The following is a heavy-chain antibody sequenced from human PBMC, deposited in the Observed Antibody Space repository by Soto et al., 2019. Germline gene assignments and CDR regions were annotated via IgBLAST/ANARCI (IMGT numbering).Heavy chain of an antibody. Sequence: QITLKESGPTLVKPTQTLTLTCTFSGFSVSTGGVGVAWIRQPPGKALEWLALIYWDDDKRYSPFLQSRVTIXKXXSKNQVVPTMTNMDPVDTATYYCAHKGGRGAGMDVWGQGTTVTVSS. CDR1: GFSVSTGGVG. CDR2: IYWDDDK. J-gene: IGHJ6*02. V-gene: IGHV2-5*02. CDR3: AHKGGRGAGMDV. D-gene: IGHD2-15*01.